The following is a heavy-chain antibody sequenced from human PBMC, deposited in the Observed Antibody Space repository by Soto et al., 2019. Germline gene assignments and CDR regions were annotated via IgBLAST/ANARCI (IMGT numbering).Heavy chain of an antibody. V-gene: IGHV3-74*01. D-gene: IGHD5-12*01. CDR2: INTDGSTT. Sequence: EVQLVESGGVSVQPGGSLRLSCTASGFTLSNYWMHWVSQAPGKGLVWVSRINTDGSTTTYADSVKGRFTISRDNAKNTLYLQMNSLRDEDTAVYYCVRIRRGDGYKFGYWGQGTLVTVSS. CDR3: VRIRRGDGYKFGY. CDR1: GFTLSNYW. J-gene: IGHJ4*02.